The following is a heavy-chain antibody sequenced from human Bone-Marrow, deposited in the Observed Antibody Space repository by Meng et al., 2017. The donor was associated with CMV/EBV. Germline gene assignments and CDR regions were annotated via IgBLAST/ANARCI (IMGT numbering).Heavy chain of an antibody. J-gene: IGHJ4*02. CDR3: ARTPDLVAGTGYFDY. CDR1: GFSFSDYY. D-gene: IGHD6-19*01. V-gene: IGHV3-11*01. CDR2: ISGSGSTM. Sequence: SGFSFSDYYMSWLRQAPGKGLEWVSYISGSGSTMNYVDSVRGRFTISRDNAKNSLYLQMNSLRAEDTAVYYCARTPDLVAGTGYFDYWGQGTLVTVSS.